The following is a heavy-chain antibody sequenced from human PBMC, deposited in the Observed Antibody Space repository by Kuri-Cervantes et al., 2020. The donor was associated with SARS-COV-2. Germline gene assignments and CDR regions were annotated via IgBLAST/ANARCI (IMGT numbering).Heavy chain of an antibody. CDR3: ARGDLGYCSGGSCYNWFDP. Sequence: GESLKISCAASGFTFSSYDMHWVRQATGKGLEWVSAIGTAGDTYYPGSVKGRFTISRENAKNSLYLQMNSLRAEDTAVYYCARGDLGYCSGGSCYNWFDPWGQGTLVTSPQ. D-gene: IGHD2-15*01. CDR1: GFTFSSYD. J-gene: IGHJ5*02. CDR2: IGTAGDT. V-gene: IGHV3-13*01.